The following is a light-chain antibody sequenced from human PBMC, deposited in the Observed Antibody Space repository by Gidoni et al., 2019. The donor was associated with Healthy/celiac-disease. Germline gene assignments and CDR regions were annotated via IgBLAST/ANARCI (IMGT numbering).Light chain of an antibody. CDR3: QSADRSGTSWV. Sequence: SYERTQQPSVSVSRGQTASITCAGDALPKQYAYWYQLKPGQAPVLGIYKDSERPSGIPERFSGSISGTTVTLTIRGVPAEDEADYYCQSADRSGTSWVFGGGTTLTVL. V-gene: IGLV3-25*03. CDR1: ALPKQY. J-gene: IGLJ3*02. CDR2: KDS.